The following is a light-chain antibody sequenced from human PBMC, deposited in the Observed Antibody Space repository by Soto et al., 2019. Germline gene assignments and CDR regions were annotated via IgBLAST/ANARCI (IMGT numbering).Light chain of an antibody. J-gene: IGLJ2*01. Sequence: QSVLTQPPSASGTPGQRVTISCSGSSSNIGSNTVNWYQQLPGTAPKLLIYSNNQRPSGVPDRFSGSKSSTSASLAISGLQSEDEADYYCAAWDDSPRDVVFGGGTKLTVL. CDR1: SSNIGSNT. CDR2: SNN. CDR3: AAWDDSPRDVV. V-gene: IGLV1-44*01.